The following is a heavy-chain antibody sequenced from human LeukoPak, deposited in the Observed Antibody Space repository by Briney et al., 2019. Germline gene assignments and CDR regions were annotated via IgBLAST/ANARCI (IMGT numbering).Heavy chain of an antibody. J-gene: IGHJ4*02. CDR2: IYYSGST. Sequence: SETLSLTCTVSGGSISSYYWSWIRKPPGKGLEWFGYIYYSGSTNYNPSLKSRVTISVDTSQNQFSLKLSSVTAADTAVYYCARHSRGYTWLPGGKFDYWGQGTLVTVSS. V-gene: IGHV4-59*01. CDR3: ARHSRGYTWLPGGKFDY. CDR1: GGSISSYY. D-gene: IGHD5-12*01.